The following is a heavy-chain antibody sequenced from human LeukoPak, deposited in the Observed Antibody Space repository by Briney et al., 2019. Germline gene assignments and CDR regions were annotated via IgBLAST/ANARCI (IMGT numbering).Heavy chain of an antibody. D-gene: IGHD3-10*01. V-gene: IGHV3-7*01. Sequence: GGSLRLSCAASEFTFRTYWMSWVRQAPGKGLEWVANIKEDGSEKNYADSVKGRFTISRDNARNSLFLQMNSLRAEDTAVYYSARDRNYYGSGTYYDAYDIWGQGTRVTVSS. CDR2: IKEDGSEK. J-gene: IGHJ3*02. CDR1: EFTFRTYW. CDR3: ARDRNYYGSGTYYDAYDI.